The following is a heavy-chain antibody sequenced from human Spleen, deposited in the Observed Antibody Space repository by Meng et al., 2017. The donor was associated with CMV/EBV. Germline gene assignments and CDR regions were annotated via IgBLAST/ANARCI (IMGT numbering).Heavy chain of an antibody. Sequence: GYYWTWIRQRPGKGLEWIGYIYYRGGTNYNPSLQSRVTISVDTSKNQFSLKLSSVTAADTAMYYCARSVGCSSTYCYTYTSSWYPDYWGQGTLVTVSS. V-gene: IGHV4-31*02. CDR2: IYYRGGT. CDR3: ARSVGCSSTYCYTYTSSWYPDY. CDR1: GYY. D-gene: IGHD6-13*01. J-gene: IGHJ4*02.